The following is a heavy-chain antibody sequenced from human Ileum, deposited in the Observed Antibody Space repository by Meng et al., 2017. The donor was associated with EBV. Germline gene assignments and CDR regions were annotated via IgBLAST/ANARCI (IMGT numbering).Heavy chain of an antibody. CDR1: GYTFTHYG. D-gene: IGHD1-26*01. V-gene: IGHV1-18*01. CDR3: ARVEVGITSGDY. CDR2: INAYNGDT. J-gene: IGHJ4*02. Sequence: QAQLVQSGGEVKKPGASVKVDCKASGYTFTHYGTTWVRQAPGQGLEWMGWINAYNGDTNYAQTLQGRVTMTTDTSTSTAYMELRSLRSDDTAVYYCARVEVGITSGDYWGQGTLVTVSS.